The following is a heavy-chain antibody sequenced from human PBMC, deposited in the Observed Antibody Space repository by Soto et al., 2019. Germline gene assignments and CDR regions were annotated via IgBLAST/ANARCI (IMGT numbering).Heavy chain of an antibody. Sequence: SETLSLTCAVHGGSFSGYYWSWIRQPPGKGLEWIGEINHSGSTNYNPSLKSRVTISVDTSKNQFSLKLSSVTAADTAVYYCARVWSYFNFDYWGQGTLVTVSS. CDR2: INHSGST. CDR3: ARVWSYFNFDY. CDR1: GGSFSGYY. J-gene: IGHJ4*02. D-gene: IGHD1-26*01. V-gene: IGHV4-34*01.